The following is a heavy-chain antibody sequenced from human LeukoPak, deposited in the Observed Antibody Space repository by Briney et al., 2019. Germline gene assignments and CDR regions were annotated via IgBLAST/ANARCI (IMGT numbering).Heavy chain of an antibody. CDR2: IKQDGSEK. V-gene: IGHV3-7*01. D-gene: IGHD2/OR15-2a*01. CDR3: ARHTTFYYYYMDV. CDR1: GFKFSSYW. Sequence: RGSLRPSCAASGFKFSSYWMSWVRQAPGKGLEWVANIKQDGSEKYFVDSVKGRFTISRDNAKNSLYLQMNSLRAEDTAVFYCARHTTFYYYYMDVWGKGTADTVSS. J-gene: IGHJ6*03.